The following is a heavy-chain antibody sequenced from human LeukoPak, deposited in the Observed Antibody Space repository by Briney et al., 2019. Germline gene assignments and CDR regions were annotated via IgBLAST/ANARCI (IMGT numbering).Heavy chain of an antibody. CDR2: ISDSGGST. CDR1: GITLSNYG. Sequence: GGSLRLSCAVSGITLSNYGMSWVRQAPGKGLEWVAGISDSGGSTKYADSVKGRFTISRDNPRNTLHLQMNSMRAEDTAVYFCAERGVVIRVILVGFHKEAYYFDSWGQGALVTVSS. D-gene: IGHD3-22*01. J-gene: IGHJ4*02. CDR3: AERGVVIRVILVGFHKEAYYFDS. V-gene: IGHV3-23*01.